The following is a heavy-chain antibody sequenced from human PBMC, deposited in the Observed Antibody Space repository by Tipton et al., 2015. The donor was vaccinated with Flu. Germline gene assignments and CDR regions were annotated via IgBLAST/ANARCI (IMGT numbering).Heavy chain of an antibody. Sequence: GSLRLSCAASGFTFRTSEMNWVRQAPGKGLEWLSYISSGSITHYADSVEGRFTISRDNAKNSLYLQMNSLRAEDTAIYYCAREYIDWFESWGQGTPVTVSS. CDR2: ISSGSIT. J-gene: IGHJ5*01. CDR1: GFTFRTSE. CDR3: AREYIDWFES. D-gene: IGHD5-12*01. V-gene: IGHV3-48*03.